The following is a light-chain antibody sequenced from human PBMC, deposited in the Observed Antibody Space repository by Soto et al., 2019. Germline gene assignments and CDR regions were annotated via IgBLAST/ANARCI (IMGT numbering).Light chain of an antibody. CDR2: WAS. Sequence: DIVMTQSPDSLAVSLGERATINCKSSQSVLYSSNNKNYLAWYQQKPGQPPKALIYWASTRESGVPDRFSGSGSGTEFTLTISSLQSEDFTVYYCQQYNKWPLTFGQGTKVDIK. CDR1: QSVLYSSNNKNY. J-gene: IGKJ1*01. CDR3: QQYNKWPLT. V-gene: IGKV4-1*01.